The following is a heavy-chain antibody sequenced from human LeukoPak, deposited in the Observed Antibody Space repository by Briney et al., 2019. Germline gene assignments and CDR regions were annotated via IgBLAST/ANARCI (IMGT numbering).Heavy chain of an antibody. CDR3: ARSYCSSTSCYAVGGGWFDP. J-gene: IGHJ5*02. D-gene: IGHD2-2*01. CDR1: GGSFSGYY. CDR2: INHSGST. V-gene: IGHV4-34*01. Sequence: KASETLSLTYAVYGGSFSGYYWSWIRQPPGKGLEWIGEINHSGSTNYNPSLKSRVTISVDTSKNQFSLKLSSVTAADTAVYYCARSYCSSTSCYAVGGGWFDPWGQGTLVTVSS.